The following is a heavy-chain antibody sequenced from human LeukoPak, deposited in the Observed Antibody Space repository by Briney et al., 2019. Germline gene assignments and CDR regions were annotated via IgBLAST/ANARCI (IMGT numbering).Heavy chain of an antibody. V-gene: IGHV1-8*01. J-gene: IGHJ5*02. CDR1: GYTFTNYD. D-gene: IGHD2-2*01. Sequence: GASVKVSCKASGYTFTNYDINWVRQATGQGLEWMGYMKPNSGNTGYAQKFQGRVTITADKSTSTAYMELSSLRSEDTAVYYCARSQARVRSTSCTNWFDPWGQGTLVTVSS. CDR3: ARSQARVRSTSCTNWFDP. CDR2: MKPNSGNT.